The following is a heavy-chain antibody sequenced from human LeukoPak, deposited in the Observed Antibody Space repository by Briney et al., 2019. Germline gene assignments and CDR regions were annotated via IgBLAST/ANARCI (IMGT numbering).Heavy chain of an antibody. CDR3: AKGTGDRQGHYYFDY. V-gene: IGHV3-9*03. Sequence: GGSLRLSCAASGFTFDDYAMHWVRQAPGKGLEWVSGISWNSGSIGYADSVKGRFTISRDNAKNSLYLQMNSLRAEDMALYYCAKGTGDRQGHYYFDYWGQGTLVTVSS. D-gene: IGHD7-27*01. CDR2: ISWNSGSI. J-gene: IGHJ4*02. CDR1: GFTFDDYA.